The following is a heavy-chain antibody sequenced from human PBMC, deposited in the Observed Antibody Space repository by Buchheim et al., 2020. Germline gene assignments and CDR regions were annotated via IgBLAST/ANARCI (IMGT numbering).Heavy chain of an antibody. Sequence: QVQLQESGPGLVKPSQTLSLTCTVSGGSISSGGYYWSWIRQHPGKGLEWIGYIYYSGSTYYNPSLKSRVTISVDTSKNPFSLKLSSVTAADTAVYYCARVGGSVVVVAATENWFDPWGQGTL. CDR3: ARVGGSVVVVAATENWFDP. CDR1: GGSISSGGYY. V-gene: IGHV4-31*03. CDR2: IYYSGST. J-gene: IGHJ5*02. D-gene: IGHD2-15*01.